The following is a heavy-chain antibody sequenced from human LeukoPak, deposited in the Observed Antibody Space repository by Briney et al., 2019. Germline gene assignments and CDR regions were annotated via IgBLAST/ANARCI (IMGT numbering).Heavy chain of an antibody. D-gene: IGHD1-26*01. V-gene: IGHV3-21*04. Sequence: PGGSLRLSCAASGFTFSSYSMNWVRQAPGKGLEWVSSISSSSSYIYYADSVKGRFTISRDNAKNSLYLQMNSLKTEDTAVYYCARWNSGRCSNWGQGTLVTVSS. CDR1: GFTFSSYS. J-gene: IGHJ4*02. CDR2: ISSSSSYI. CDR3: ARWNSGRCSN.